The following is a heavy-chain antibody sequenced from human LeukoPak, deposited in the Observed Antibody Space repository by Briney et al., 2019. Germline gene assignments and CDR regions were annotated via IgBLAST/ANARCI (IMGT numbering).Heavy chain of an antibody. J-gene: IGHJ3*02. D-gene: IGHD2-8*01. Sequence: SETLSLTXTVSGGSISSYYWSWIRQPAGKGLEWIGRIYTSGSTNYNPSLKSRVTMSVDTSKNQFSLKLSSVTAADTAVYYCARVPKLYCTNGVCYDDAFDIWGQGRMVTVSS. CDR1: GGSISSYY. CDR3: ARVPKLYCTNGVCYDDAFDI. V-gene: IGHV4-4*07. CDR2: IYTSGST.